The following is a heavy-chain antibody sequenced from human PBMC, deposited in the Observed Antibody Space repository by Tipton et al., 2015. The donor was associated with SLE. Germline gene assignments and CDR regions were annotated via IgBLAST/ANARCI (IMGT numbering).Heavy chain of an antibody. CDR1: GGSISSSSYY. D-gene: IGHD6-19*01. CDR2: IYYSGST. J-gene: IGHJ4*02. V-gene: IGHV4-39*07. Sequence: TLSLTCTVSGGSISSSSYYWGWIRQPPGKGLEWIGSIYYSGSTYYNPSLKSRVTISVDTSKNQFSLKLSSVTAADTAVYYCARGSPSGWSYFDYWGQGPLVTVSS. CDR3: ARGSPSGWSYFDY.